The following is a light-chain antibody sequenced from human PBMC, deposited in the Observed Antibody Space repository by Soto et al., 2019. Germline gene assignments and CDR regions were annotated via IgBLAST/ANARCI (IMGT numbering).Light chain of an antibody. J-gene: IGLJ3*02. V-gene: IGLV2-14*01. CDR3: SSYTSSSTWV. CDR1: SSDVGGYNY. Sequence: QSALTQPASVSGSPGQSIAISCTGTSSDVGGYNYVSWYQQHPGKTPNLMIYDVSNRPSGVSNRFSGSKSGNTASLTISGLQAEDEAEYDCSSYTSSSTWVFGGGTKLTVL. CDR2: DVS.